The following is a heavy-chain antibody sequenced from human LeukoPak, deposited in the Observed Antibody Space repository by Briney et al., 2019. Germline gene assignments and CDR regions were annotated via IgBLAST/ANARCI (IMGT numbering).Heavy chain of an antibody. Sequence: ASVKVSCKASGYTFTSYDINWVRQATGQGLEWMGWMNPNSGNTGYAQKFQGRVTMTRNTSISTAYMELSSLRSEDTAVYYCVRGSRGWGPTTAPFDYWGQGTLVTVSS. V-gene: IGHV1-8*01. CDR1: GYTFTSYD. J-gene: IGHJ4*02. CDR3: VRGSRGWGPTTAPFDY. CDR2: MNPNSGNT. D-gene: IGHD1-26*01.